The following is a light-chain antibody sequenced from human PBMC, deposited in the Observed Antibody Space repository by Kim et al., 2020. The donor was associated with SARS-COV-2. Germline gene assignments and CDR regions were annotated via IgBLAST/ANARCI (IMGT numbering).Light chain of an antibody. J-gene: IGLJ3*02. CDR2: KDS. Sequence: PGQTARITCAGDALPKQYAYWYQQKPGQAPVLVIYKDSERPSGIPERFSGSSSGTTVTLTISGVQAEDEADYYCQSADSSGTYQVFGGGTKLTVL. V-gene: IGLV3-25*03. CDR1: ALPKQY. CDR3: QSADSSGTYQV.